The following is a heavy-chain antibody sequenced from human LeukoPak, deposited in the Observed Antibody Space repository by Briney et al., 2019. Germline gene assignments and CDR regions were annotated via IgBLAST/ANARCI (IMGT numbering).Heavy chain of an antibody. V-gene: IGHV3-23*01. D-gene: IGHD4-17*01. J-gene: IGHJ4*02. CDR3: AKRVPYYGDKRGYFDY. CDR2: ISGSGGST. CDR1: GFTFSSYA. Sequence: EGSLRLSCAASGFTFSSYAMSWVRQAPGKGLEWVSAISGSGGSTYYADSVRGRFTISRDNSKNTLYLQMNSLRAEDTAVYYCAKRVPYYGDKRGYFDYWGQGTLVTVSS.